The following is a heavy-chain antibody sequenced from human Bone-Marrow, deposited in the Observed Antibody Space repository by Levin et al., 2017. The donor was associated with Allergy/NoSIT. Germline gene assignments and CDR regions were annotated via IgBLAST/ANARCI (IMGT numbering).Heavy chain of an antibody. Sequence: PGESLKISCAASGFTFGEYSMNWVRQAPGKGLEWVSSISHKGSWTYSAGSVRGRFTISRDNANNLLFLQMNTVRAEDTAVYYCARISSSSVAFDIWGQGTLVTVSS. CDR1: GFTFGEYS. D-gene: IGHD6-6*01. V-gene: IGHV3-21*01. CDR2: ISHKGSWT. J-gene: IGHJ3*02. CDR3: ARISSSSVAFDI.